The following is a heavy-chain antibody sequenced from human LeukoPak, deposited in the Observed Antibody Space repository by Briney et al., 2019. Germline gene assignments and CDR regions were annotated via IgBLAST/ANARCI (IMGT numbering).Heavy chain of an antibody. CDR3: AKDFGIQLWSTRGVFDI. Sequence: GGSLRLSCAASGFTFINAWMTWVRQVPGKGLEWVAVISHHGSNKFYGDSVKGRFTISRDKSNNMVYLQMNGLRAEDTAVYYCAKDFGIQLWSTRGVFDIWGQGTMVTVSS. CDR2: ISHHGSNK. J-gene: IGHJ3*02. CDR1: GFTFINAW. V-gene: IGHV3-30*18. D-gene: IGHD5-18*01.